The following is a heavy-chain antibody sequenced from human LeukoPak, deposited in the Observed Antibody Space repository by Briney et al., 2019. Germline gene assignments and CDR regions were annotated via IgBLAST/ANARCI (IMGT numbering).Heavy chain of an antibody. CDR3: ARDPHGSGSY. J-gene: IGHJ4*02. CDR2: ISGSGGST. V-gene: IGHV3-23*01. CDR1: GFTFSSYG. Sequence: GGSLRLSCAASGFTFSSYGMSWVRQAPGKGLEWVSAISGSGGSTYYADSVKGRFTISRDNSKNTLYLQMNSLRAEDTAVYYCARDPHGSGSYWGQGTLVTVSS. D-gene: IGHD3-10*01.